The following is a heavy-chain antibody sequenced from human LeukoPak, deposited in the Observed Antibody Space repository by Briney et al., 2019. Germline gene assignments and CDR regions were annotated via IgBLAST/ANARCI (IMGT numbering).Heavy chain of an antibody. Sequence: PGGSLRLSXAASGFTFSSYAMSWVRQAPGKGLEWVSAISGSGGSTYYADSVKGRFTISRDNSKNTLYLQMNSLRAEDTAVYYCANNLYSSSWSYLDYWGQGTLVTVSS. D-gene: IGHD6-13*01. CDR2: ISGSGGST. V-gene: IGHV3-23*01. J-gene: IGHJ4*02. CDR1: GFTFSSYA. CDR3: ANNLYSSSWSYLDY.